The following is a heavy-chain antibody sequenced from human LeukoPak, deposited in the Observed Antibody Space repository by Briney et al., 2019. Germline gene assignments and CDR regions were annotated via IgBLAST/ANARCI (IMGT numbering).Heavy chain of an antibody. CDR3: ARGPNQWELDAFDI. Sequence: PGGSLRLSCAASGFTFSSYSMNWVRQAPGKGLEWVSSISSSSSYIYYADSVKGRFTISRDNAKNSLYLQMNSLRAEDTAVYYCARGPNQWELDAFDIWGQGTMVTVSS. J-gene: IGHJ3*02. CDR2: ISSSSSYI. V-gene: IGHV3-21*01. D-gene: IGHD1-26*01. CDR1: GFTFSSYS.